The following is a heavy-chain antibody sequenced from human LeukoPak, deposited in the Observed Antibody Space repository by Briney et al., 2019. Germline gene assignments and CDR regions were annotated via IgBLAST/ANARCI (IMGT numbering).Heavy chain of an antibody. Sequence: SQTLSLTCTVSGGSITTGNYYWNWIRQHPGKGLEWIGYIYYSGSTYYNPSLKSRLTISVDTSQSQFSLRLSSVTAADTAVYYCARTSYSSMGAFDIWGHGTMVTVPS. CDR2: IYYSGST. J-gene: IGHJ3*02. CDR3: ARTSYSSMGAFDI. V-gene: IGHV4-31*03. D-gene: IGHD6-13*01. CDR1: GGSITTGNYY.